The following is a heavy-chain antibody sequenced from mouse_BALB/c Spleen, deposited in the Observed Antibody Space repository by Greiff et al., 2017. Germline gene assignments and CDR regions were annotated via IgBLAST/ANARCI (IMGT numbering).Heavy chain of an antibody. CDR2: IWGDGST. CDR1: GFSLTGYG. J-gene: IGHJ4*01. V-gene: IGHV2-6-7*01. CDR3: ASATRAAMDD. Sequence: VQVVQSGPGLVAPSQSLSITCTASGFSLTGYGVNWVRQTPGKGLEWLGMIWGDGSTDYNSALETRLSISKDNSKSQVFLKMNSLQTDDTASYYCASATRAAMDDWGQGTSVTVSS. D-gene: IGHD1-1*01.